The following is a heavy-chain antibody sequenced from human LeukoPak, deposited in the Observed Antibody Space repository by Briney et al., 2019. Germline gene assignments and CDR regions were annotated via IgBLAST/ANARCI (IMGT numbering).Heavy chain of an antibody. J-gene: IGHJ3*02. CDR1: GGSISSGGYY. CDR2: IYTSGST. CDR3: ARDLYSSSSIDAFDI. Sequence: SQTLSLTCTVSGGSISSGGYYWSWIRQPAGKGLEWIGRIYTSGSTNYNPSLKSRVTMSVDTSKNQFSLKLSSVTAADTAVYYCARDLYSSSSIDAFDIWGQGTMVTVSS. V-gene: IGHV4-61*02. D-gene: IGHD6-6*01.